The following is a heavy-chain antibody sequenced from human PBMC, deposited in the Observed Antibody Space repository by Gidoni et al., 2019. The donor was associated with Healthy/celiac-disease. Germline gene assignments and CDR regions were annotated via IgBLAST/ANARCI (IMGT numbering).Heavy chain of an antibody. D-gene: IGHD2-15*01. J-gene: IGHJ4*02. CDR2: IFSNYEK. CDR1: EFSLSNARMG. CDR3: ARITYHVVTLWSIDY. V-gene: IGHV2-26*01. Sequence: QVTLKESGPVLVKPTETLTLTCTVSEFSLSNARMGVSWIRQPQGKTLEWLAHIFSNYEKSYSTSLKSRLTISKDTSNSQVVLTMTNMDPVDTATYYCARITYHVVTLWSIDYWGQGTLVTVSS.